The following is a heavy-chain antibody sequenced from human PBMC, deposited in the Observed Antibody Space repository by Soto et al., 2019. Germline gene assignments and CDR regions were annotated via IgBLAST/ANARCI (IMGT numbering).Heavy chain of an antibody. CDR1: GFTFGDFG. J-gene: IGHJ6*03. Sequence: EVQLVESGGGLVQPGRSLRLSCEVSGFTFGDFGMHWVRQAPGKGLEWVSGISWNGGGKGYADSVKGRFTISRDNSKNSLYLHMNSLRPEDSALYYCTKDTIYCSAGTGQRDCFYMDGWGNGTTVTVSS. V-gene: IGHV3-9*01. CDR2: ISWNGGGK. D-gene: IGHD2-15*01. CDR3: TKDTIYCSAGTGQRDCFYMDG.